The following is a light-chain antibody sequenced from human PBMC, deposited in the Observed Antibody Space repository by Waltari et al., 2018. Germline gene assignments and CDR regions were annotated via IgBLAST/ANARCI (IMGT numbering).Light chain of an antibody. Sequence: SYDLTQPPSVSVSPGQTAYISCSGNKLWDINVSWYQQRPGQSPVLVIFQDIERPSGFPVRFSGSHSANTATLVISGTQDLDEADYYCQAWDNWTVVFGGGTKLTVL. CDR2: QDI. J-gene: IGLJ2*01. CDR1: KLWDIN. CDR3: QAWDNWTVV. V-gene: IGLV3-1*01.